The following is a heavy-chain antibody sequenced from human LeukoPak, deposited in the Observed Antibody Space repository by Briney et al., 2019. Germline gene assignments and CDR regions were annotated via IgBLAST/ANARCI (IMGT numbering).Heavy chain of an antibody. J-gene: IGHJ4*02. D-gene: IGHD3-9*01. CDR2: ISYDGSNK. V-gene: IGHV3-30*04. CDR3: AREAGDYYDILTGYYGFDY. CDR1: GFTFSSYA. Sequence: GGSLRLSCAASGFTFSSYAMHWVRQAPGKGLEWVAVISYDGSNKYYADPVKGRFTISRDNSKNTLYLQMNSLRAEDTAVYYCAREAGDYYDILTGYYGFDYWGQGTLVTVSS.